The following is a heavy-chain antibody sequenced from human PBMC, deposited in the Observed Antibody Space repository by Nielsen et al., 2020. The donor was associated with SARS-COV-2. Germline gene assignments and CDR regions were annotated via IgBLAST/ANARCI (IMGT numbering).Heavy chain of an antibody. CDR2: IYYSGST. Sequence: SETLSLTCTVSGGSISSSSYYWGWIRQPPGKGLEWIGSIYYSGSTYYNPSLKSRVTIPVDTSKNQFSLKLSSVTAADTAVYYCASGRYCSGGSCYSTGRYYGMDVWGQGTTVTVSS. J-gene: IGHJ6*02. D-gene: IGHD2-15*01. V-gene: IGHV4-39*07. CDR3: ASGRYCSGGSCYSTGRYYGMDV. CDR1: GGSISSSSYY.